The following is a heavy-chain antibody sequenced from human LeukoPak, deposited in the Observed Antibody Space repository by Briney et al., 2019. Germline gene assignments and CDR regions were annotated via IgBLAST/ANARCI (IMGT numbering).Heavy chain of an antibody. V-gene: IGHV3-30*03. Sequence: GGSLGLSCAASGFGLGSYNMYWVRQAPGKGLEWVTLISFNGNDKKYADSVKGRFTVSRDNSRNTVFLQMNSLRPEDTALYYCARVYGGEIDYWGQGTQVTVSS. D-gene: IGHD2-8*01. CDR2: ISFNGNDK. J-gene: IGHJ4*02. CDR3: ARVYGGEIDY. CDR1: GFGLGSYN.